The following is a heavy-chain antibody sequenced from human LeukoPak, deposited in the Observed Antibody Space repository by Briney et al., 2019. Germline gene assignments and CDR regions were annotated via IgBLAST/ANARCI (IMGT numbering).Heavy chain of an antibody. CDR1: GFTISSYG. CDR3: AKLSGDTDPW. CDR2: ITDSGSTT. D-gene: IGHD5-18*01. V-gene: IGHV3-23*01. J-gene: IGHJ4*02. Sequence: GGSLRLSCAASGFTISSYGMSWVRQAPGKGLEWVSSITDSGSTTYYADSVKGRFTISKDNSKNTLYLQMNSLRAEDTAIYYCAKLSGDTDPWWGQGTLVTVSS.